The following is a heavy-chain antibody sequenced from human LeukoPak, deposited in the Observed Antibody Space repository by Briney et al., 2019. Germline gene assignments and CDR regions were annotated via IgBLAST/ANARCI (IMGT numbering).Heavy chain of an antibody. CDR1: GGTFSSYA. Sequence: SVKVSCKASGGTFSSYAISWVRQAPGQGLEWMGGIIPIFGTPNYAQKFQGRVTITADESTNTAYMDLSSLRSEDTALYYCAIGYGSGSYFLVTDAFDIWGQGTMVTVTS. J-gene: IGHJ3*02. CDR3: AIGYGSGSYFLVTDAFDI. CDR2: IIPIFGTP. V-gene: IGHV1-69*01. D-gene: IGHD3-10*01.